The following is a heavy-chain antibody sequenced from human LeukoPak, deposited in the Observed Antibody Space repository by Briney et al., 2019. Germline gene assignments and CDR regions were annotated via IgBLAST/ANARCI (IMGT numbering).Heavy chain of an antibody. CDR1: GYSFTSYW. V-gene: IGHV5-51*01. CDR3: ASVTMVRGTRGYLGAFDI. D-gene: IGHD3-10*01. CDR2: IYPGDSDT. J-gene: IGHJ3*02. Sequence: GESLKISCKGSGYSFTSYWIGWVRQMPGKGLEWMGIIYPGDSDTRYSPSFQGQVTISADKSISTAYLRWSSLKASDTAMYYCASVTMVRGTRGYLGAFDIWGQGTMVTVSS.